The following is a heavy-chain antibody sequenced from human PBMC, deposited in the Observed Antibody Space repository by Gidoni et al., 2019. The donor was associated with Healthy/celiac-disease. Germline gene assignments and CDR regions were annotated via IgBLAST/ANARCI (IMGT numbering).Heavy chain of an antibody. J-gene: IGHJ4*02. CDR2: IGGSGGST. Sequence: PASGFTFSSYAMSWVRQAPGKGLEWVSAIGGSGGSTYYADSVKGRFTISRDNSKNTLYLQMNSLRAEDTAVYYCAKELSGSSLNFDYWGQGTLVTVSS. CDR1: GFTFSSYA. CDR3: AKELSGSSLNFDY. D-gene: IGHD1-26*01. V-gene: IGHV3-23*01.